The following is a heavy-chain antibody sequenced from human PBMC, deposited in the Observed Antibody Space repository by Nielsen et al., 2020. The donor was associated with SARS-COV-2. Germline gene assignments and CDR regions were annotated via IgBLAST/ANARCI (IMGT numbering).Heavy chain of an antibody. CDR3: ARSGYSSNYYSFHAFDI. CDR1: GDPISGGGYY. D-gene: IGHD1-26*01. Sequence: SETLSLTCTVSGDPISGGGYYWNWIRQHPGKGLEWIGSISYSGSTYYNPSLKSRITISLDTSENQFSLKLSSVTAADTALYYCARSGYSSNYYSFHAFDIWGQGTMVTVSS. J-gene: IGHJ3*02. V-gene: IGHV4-31*03. CDR2: ISYSGST.